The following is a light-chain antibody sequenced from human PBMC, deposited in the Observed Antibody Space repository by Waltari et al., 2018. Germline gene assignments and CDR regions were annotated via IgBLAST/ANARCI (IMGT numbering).Light chain of an antibody. CDR2: AAS. Sequence: DIQMTQSPSSLSASVGDRVTITCRASQGISNSLAWYQQKPGRAPKPLVYAASRLQSGVPSRFSGSGSGTDYTLTISSLQPEDFATYYCQQYYSNFITFGQGTRLEIK. CDR1: QGISNS. V-gene: IGKV1-NL1*01. J-gene: IGKJ5*01. CDR3: QQYYSNFIT.